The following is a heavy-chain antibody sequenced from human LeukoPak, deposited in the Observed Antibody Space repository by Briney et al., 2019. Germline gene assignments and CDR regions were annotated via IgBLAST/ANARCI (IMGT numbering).Heavy chain of an antibody. CDR2: IYYSGNT. CDR1: GGSISSSRYY. CDR3: ARPGGSSWYCFDH. J-gene: IGHJ4*02. Sequence: PSETLSLTCTVSGGSISSSRYYWGWLRQPPGTGLEWLGSIYYSGNTYYNPSLKSRVTISVDTSKNQFSLKLSSVTAADTAVYYCARPGGSSWYCFDHWGQGTLVTVSS. V-gene: IGHV4-39*01. D-gene: IGHD6-13*01.